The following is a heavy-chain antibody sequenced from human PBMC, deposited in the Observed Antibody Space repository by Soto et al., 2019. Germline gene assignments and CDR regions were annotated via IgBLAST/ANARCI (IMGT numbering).Heavy chain of an antibody. CDR3: ARVGSLSDSSGYPEAVFDY. CDR2: IIPIFGTT. V-gene: IGHV1-69*13. J-gene: IGHJ4*02. CDR1: GYTFTGYY. Sequence: SVKVSCKASGYTFTGYYMHWVRQAPGQGLEWMGGIIPIFGTTNYAQKFQGRVTITADESTSTAYMELSSLRSEDTAVYYCARVGSLSDSSGYPEAVFDYWGQGTLVTVSS. D-gene: IGHD3-22*01.